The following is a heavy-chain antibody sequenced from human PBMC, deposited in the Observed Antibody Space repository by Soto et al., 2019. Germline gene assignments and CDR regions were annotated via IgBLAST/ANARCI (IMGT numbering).Heavy chain of an antibody. CDR2: IRSKANSYAT. CDR1: GFTFSGSA. J-gene: IGHJ4*02. CDR3: TSSSGWTDY. D-gene: IGHD6-19*01. V-gene: IGHV3-73*01. Sequence: LSCAASGFTFSGSAMHWVRQASGKGLEWVGRIRSKANSYATAYAASVKGRFTISRDDSKNMAYLQMNSLKTEDTAVYYCTSSSGWTDYWGQGTLVTVSS.